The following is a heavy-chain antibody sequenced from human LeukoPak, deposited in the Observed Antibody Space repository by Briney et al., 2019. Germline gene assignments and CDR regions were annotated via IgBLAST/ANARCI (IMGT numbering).Heavy chain of an antibody. CDR1: GFTFSNYA. D-gene: IGHD1-26*01. CDR3: VRPRMGSTFDY. Sequence: GGSLRLSCAASGFTFSNYAMNWVRQAPGKGLEWVSSISGSGGGTFYADSVKGRFTISRDNSKNTLYLQISSLRADDTAVYYCVRPRMGSTFDYWGQGTRVTVSS. V-gene: IGHV3-23*01. J-gene: IGHJ4*02. CDR2: ISGSGGGT.